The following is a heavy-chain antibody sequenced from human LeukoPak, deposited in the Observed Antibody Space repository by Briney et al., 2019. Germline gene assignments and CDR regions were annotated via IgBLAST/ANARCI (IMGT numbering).Heavy chain of an antibody. D-gene: IGHD6-13*01. CDR3: ARDLMAAAPQYPSYYYYYYGMDV. CDR2: FYYSGST. Sequence: PSETLSLTCTVSSGSISSNSYYWGWIRQPPGKGLEWIGSFYYSGSTFYNPSLKSRVTISVDMSKNQFSLKLSSVTAADTAVYYCARDLMAAAPQYPSYYYYYYGMDVWGQGTTVTVSS. CDR1: SGSISSNSYY. J-gene: IGHJ6*02. V-gene: IGHV4-39*02.